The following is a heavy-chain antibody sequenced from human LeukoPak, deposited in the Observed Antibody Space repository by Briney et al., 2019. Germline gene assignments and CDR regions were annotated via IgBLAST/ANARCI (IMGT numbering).Heavy chain of an antibody. V-gene: IGHV1-2*02. J-gene: IGHJ6*03. CDR2: VNPNTAGT. Sequence: ASVKVSCKASGYTFTGYYFHWVRQAPGQGLEWMGWVNPNTAGTNYAQKFLGGVTLTWDTSISTAYMELTRLTSDDTAVYYCATSAGDYRAGHYYYMGVWGKGTSVTVSS. CDR1: GYTFTGYY. CDR3: ATSAGDYRAGHYYYMGV. D-gene: IGHD4-11*01.